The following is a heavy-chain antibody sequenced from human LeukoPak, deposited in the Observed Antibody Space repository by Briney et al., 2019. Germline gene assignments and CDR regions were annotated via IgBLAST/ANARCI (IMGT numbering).Heavy chain of an antibody. CDR2: INPNSGGT. V-gene: IGHV1-2*02. CDR1: RYTFTGYY. CDR3: ARRTNRGRSTNFDY. D-gene: IGHD3-10*01. J-gene: IGHJ4*02. Sequence: ASVKVSCKASRYTFTGYYMHWVRQAPGQGLEWMGWINPNSGGTNYAQKFQGRVTMTRDTSISTAYMELSRLRSDDTAVYYCARRTNRGRSTNFDYWGQGTLVTVSS.